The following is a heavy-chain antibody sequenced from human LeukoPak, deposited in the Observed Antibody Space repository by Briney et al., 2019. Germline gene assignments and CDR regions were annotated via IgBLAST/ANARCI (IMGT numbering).Heavy chain of an antibody. D-gene: IGHD3-22*01. CDR2: ICTSGST. CDR3: ASGADSSNYFLYY. J-gene: IGHJ4*02. CDR1: GGSISSGSNY. V-gene: IGHV4-61*09. Sequence: SETLSLTCTVSGGSISSGSNYWTCIRQPAEKGLEWIGHICTSGSTNYNPSLKSRVTISVDTSKNQFSLRLSYVTAADTAVYYCASGADSSNYFLYYWGQGILVTVSS.